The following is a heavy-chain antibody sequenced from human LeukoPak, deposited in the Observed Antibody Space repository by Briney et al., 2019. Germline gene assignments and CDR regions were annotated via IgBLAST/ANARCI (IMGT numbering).Heavy chain of an antibody. D-gene: IGHD6-6*01. Sequence: KTSETLSLTCTVYGGSFSAYYWSWIRQPPGKGLEWIAEISDTGSANYNASLKSRVTISLDTSKNQFSLKLTSVTAADTAVYYCARGRQPRTIAARRGGLYYMDVWGKGTTVTVSS. CDR2: ISDTGSA. CDR1: GGSFSAYY. CDR3: ARGRQPRTIAARRGGLYYMDV. J-gene: IGHJ6*03. V-gene: IGHV4-34*01.